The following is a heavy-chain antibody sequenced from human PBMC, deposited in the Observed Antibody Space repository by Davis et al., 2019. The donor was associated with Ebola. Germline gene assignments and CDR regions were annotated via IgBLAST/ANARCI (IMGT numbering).Heavy chain of an antibody. Sequence: GESLKISCAASGFTFSTYSMSWVRQAPGKGLEWVSAISGSGGSTYYADSVKGRFTISRDNSKNTLYLQMNSLRAEDTAVYYCAKDRAEGMIVVGPLDYWGQGTLVTVSS. CDR2: ISGSGGST. J-gene: IGHJ4*02. CDR3: AKDRAEGMIVVGPLDY. D-gene: IGHD3-22*01. CDR1: GFTFSTYS. V-gene: IGHV3-23*01.